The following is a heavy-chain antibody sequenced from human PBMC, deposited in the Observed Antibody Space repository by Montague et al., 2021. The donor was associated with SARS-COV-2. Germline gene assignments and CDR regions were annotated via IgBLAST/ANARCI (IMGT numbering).Heavy chain of an antibody. V-gene: IGHV3-23*01. CDR2: IDGNGGGI. CDR3: AKEVATAGPRYYGLDV. CDR1: GFTFSRQG. Sequence: SLRLSCAASGFTFSRQGMNWVRQAPGKGLEWVSVIDGNGGGIFYADSVKGRFTISRDNSKNTLYLQLNSLRGDDTAVYYCAKEVATAGPRYYGLDVWGQGTTVTVSS. D-gene: IGHD6-13*01. J-gene: IGHJ6*02.